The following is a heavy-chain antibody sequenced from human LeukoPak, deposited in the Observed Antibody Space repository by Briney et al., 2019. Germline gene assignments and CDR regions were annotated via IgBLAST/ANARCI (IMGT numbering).Heavy chain of an antibody. CDR2: IYHSGST. Sequence: SETLSLTCAVTGGSISSSNWWSWVRQPPGKGLEWIGEIYHSGSTNYNPSLKSRVTISVDKSKNQFSLKLSSVTAADTAVYYCARGPTVVVVAAYKLWGQGTLVTVSS. V-gene: IGHV4-4*02. CDR3: ARGPTVVVVAAYKL. J-gene: IGHJ4*02. CDR1: GGSISSSNW. D-gene: IGHD2-15*01.